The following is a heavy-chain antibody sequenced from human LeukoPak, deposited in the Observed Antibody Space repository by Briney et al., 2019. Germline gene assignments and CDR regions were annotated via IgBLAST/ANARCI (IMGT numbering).Heavy chain of an antibody. CDR2: IYHTGGT. V-gene: IGHV4-38-2*01. CDR1: GNSISSGYY. D-gene: IGHD3-22*01. CDR3: AGQHDTNGYYFY. J-gene: IGHJ4*02. Sequence: SGTLSLTCAVTGNSISSGYYWGWIRQPPGKGLEWIGSIYHTGGTYYNPSLKSRVTISVDTSKNRFSLKLSSVTAADTAVYYCAGQHDTNGYYFYWGQGTLVTVSS.